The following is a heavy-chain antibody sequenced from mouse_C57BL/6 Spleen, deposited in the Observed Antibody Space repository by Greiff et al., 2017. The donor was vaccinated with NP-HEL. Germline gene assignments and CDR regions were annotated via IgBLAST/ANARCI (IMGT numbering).Heavy chain of an antibody. CDR3: ARHTYGTYFDY. Sequence: DVMLVESGGDLVKPGGSLKLSCAASGFTFSSYGMSWVRQTPDKRLEWVATISSGGSYTYYPDSVKGRFTISRDNAKNTLYLQMSSLKSEDTAMYYCARHTYGTYFDYWGQGTTLTVSS. CDR2: ISSGGSYT. CDR1: GFTFSSYG. V-gene: IGHV5-6*02. J-gene: IGHJ2*01. D-gene: IGHD1-1*01.